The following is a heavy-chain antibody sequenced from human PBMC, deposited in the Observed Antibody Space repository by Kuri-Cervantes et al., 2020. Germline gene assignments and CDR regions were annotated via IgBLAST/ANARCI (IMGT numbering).Heavy chain of an antibody. CDR2: IRSKANSYAT. CDR1: GFTFSGSA. D-gene: IGHD3-10*01. Sequence: GGSLRLSCAASGFTFSGSAMHWVRQASGKGLEWVGRIRSKANSYATAYAASVKGRFTISRDDSKNTAYLQMNSLKTEDTAVYYCASAGRDRDYYYGMDVWGQGTTVTVSS. V-gene: IGHV3-73*01. J-gene: IGHJ6*02. CDR3: ASAGRDRDYYYGMDV.